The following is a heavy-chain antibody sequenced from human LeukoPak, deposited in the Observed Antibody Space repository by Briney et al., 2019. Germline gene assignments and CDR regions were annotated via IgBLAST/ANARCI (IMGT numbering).Heavy chain of an antibody. CDR3: TRAPHHWGSDY. Sequence: SQTLSLTCAISGDGVSSNSATWNWIRQSSSRALEWLGRTYYRSKWYIDYGASVKGRITISPDTSNNQFSLQLNSVAPEDTAIYYCTRAPHHWGSDYWGQGTLVTVSS. V-gene: IGHV6-1*01. CDR2: TYYRSKWYI. J-gene: IGHJ4*02. CDR1: GDGVSSNSAT. D-gene: IGHD7-27*01.